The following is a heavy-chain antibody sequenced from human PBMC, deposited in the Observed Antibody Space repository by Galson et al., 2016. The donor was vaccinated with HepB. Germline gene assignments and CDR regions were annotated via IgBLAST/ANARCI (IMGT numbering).Heavy chain of an antibody. Sequence: SLRLSCAASGFTFSDYYMSWIRQGPGKGLEWVSYISSSGSYTNYADSVKGRFTIPRDNPKNSLYLQMNSLRVEDTAVYHCARDYSGQLWLLGGFDYWGQGTLVTVSS. CDR3: ARDYSGQLWLLGGFDY. D-gene: IGHD5-18*01. CDR1: GFTFSDYY. CDR2: ISSSGSYT. V-gene: IGHV3-11*06. J-gene: IGHJ4*02.